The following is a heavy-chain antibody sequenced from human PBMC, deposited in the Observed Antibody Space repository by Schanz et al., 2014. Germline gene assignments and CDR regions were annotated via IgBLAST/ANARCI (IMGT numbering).Heavy chain of an antibody. CDR2: VFPNGIT. CDR3: ARDTTWRLDL. V-gene: IGHV4-61*02. CDR1: GGSISSGSYY. D-gene: IGHD1-1*01. J-gene: IGHJ2*01. Sequence: QVQLQESGPGLVKPSQTLSLTCSVSGGSISSGSYYWNWIRQPAGKGLEWVGRVFPNGITNYNPSLKSRVTIALDTSKNQFSLTLTSLTAADTAVYYCARDTTWRLDLWGRGTLVTVSS.